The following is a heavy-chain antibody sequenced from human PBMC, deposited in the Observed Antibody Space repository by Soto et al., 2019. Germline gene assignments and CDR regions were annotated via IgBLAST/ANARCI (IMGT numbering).Heavy chain of an antibody. CDR3: ARHPRRSSCTNGVCYTLFDY. V-gene: IGHV1-18*04. CDR2: ISAYNGNT. J-gene: IGHJ4*02. D-gene: IGHD2-8*01. Sequence: QVQLVQSGAEVKKPGASVKVSCKASGYTFTSYGISWVRQAPGQGLEWMGWISAYNGNTNYAQKLQGRVTMTTDTSTSTAYMELRSLRSDDTAIYYCARHPRRSSCTNGVCYTLFDYWGQGTLVTVSS. CDR1: GYTFTSYG.